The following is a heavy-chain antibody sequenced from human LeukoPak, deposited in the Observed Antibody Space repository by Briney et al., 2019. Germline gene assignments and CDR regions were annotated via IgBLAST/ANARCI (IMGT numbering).Heavy chain of an antibody. V-gene: IGHV3-23*01. D-gene: IGHD3-10*01. CDR1: GFTFSSYA. CDR3: AKVLKYGSGSYYSYYFDY. J-gene: IGHJ4*02. CDR2: ISGSGGST. Sequence: GGSLRLSCAASGFTFSSYAMSWVRQAPGKGLEWVSAISGSGGSTYYADSVKGRFTISRDNSKNTLYLQMNSLRAEDTAVYYCAKVLKYGSGSYYSYYFDYWGQGTLVTVSS.